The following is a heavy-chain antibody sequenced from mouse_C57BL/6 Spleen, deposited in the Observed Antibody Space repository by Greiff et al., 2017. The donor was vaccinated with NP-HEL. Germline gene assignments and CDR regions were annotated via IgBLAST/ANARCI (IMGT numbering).Heavy chain of an antibody. CDR3: TRSGQITTVVPFAY. J-gene: IGHJ3*01. CDR2: IYPGNSDT. V-gene: IGHV1-5*01. Sequence: EVQLQQSGTVLARPGASVKMSCKTSGYTFTSYWMHWVKQRPGQGLAWIGAIYPGNSDTSYNQKFKGKAKLTAVTSASTAYMELSSLTNEDSAVYYCTRSGQITTVVPFAYWGQGTLVTVSA. D-gene: IGHD1-1*01. CDR1: GYTFTSYW.